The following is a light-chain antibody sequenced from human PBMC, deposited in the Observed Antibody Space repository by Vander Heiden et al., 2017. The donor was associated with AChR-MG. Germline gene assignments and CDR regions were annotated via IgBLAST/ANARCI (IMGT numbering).Light chain of an antibody. V-gene: IGKV3-15*01. CDR3: QQSDGRPPHT. Sequence: EIVLSQSPATLSVSLGERATLSCRASHNIDTKLAWYQQKPGQAPRLLILDATTRATGVPARFSGSGSGIEFTLTISSLQSEDFAVYYCQQSDGRPPHTFGGGTKV. CDR1: HNIDTK. J-gene: IGKJ4*01. CDR2: DAT.